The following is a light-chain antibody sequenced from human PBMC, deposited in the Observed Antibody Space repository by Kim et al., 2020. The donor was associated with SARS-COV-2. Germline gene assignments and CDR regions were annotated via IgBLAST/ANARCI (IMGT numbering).Light chain of an antibody. CDR1: QTIGSY. Sequence: DIQMTQSPSSLSASVGDRVTITCRASQTIGSYLNWYQQKPGKAPKLLIYATSSLESGVPSRFSGSGSGTDFTLIISSLQTVDFSTFNCQQSYGARPFGGGTQVDI. V-gene: IGKV1-39*01. CDR3: QQSYGARP. CDR2: ATS. J-gene: IGKJ4*01.